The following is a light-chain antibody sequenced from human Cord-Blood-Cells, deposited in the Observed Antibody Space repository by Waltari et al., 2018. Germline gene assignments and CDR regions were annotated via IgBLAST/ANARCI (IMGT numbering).Light chain of an antibody. CDR3: SSYTSSSTVV. V-gene: IGLV2-14*01. J-gene: IGLJ2*01. Sequence: QSALTQPASVSGSPGQSITISCTGTSSDVGGYNYVSWYQQHPGKAPKLMIYDVSNRHSGFSIRFSGSRSGNPASLTISGLQAEDEADYYCSSYTSSSTVVFGGGTKLTVL. CDR1: SSDVGGYNY. CDR2: DVS.